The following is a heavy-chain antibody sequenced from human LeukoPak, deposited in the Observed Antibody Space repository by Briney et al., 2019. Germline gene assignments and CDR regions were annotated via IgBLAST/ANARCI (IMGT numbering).Heavy chain of an antibody. Sequence: PSETLSLTCTVSGGSLSSGSYYWSWIRQPAGKGLEWLGRIYTSGSTNYNPSLKSRVTISVDTSKNQFSLKLSSVTAADTAVYYCARERLFGVVIISNYYYYMDVWGKGTTVTVSS. CDR1: GGSLSSGSYY. V-gene: IGHV4-61*02. CDR2: IYTSGST. D-gene: IGHD3-3*01. J-gene: IGHJ6*03. CDR3: ARERLFGVVIISNYYYYMDV.